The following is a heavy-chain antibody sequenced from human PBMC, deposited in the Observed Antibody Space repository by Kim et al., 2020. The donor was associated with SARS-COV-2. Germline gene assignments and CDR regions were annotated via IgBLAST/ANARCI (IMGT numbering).Heavy chain of an antibody. CDR1: GGSISSYY. V-gene: IGHV4-59*08. D-gene: IGHD6-19*01. J-gene: IGHJ4*02. CDR3: ASFMAVAGLDY. Sequence: SETLSLTCTVSGGSISSYYWSWIRQPPGKGLEWIGYIYYSGSTNYNPSLKSRVTISVDTSKNQFSLKLSSVTAADTAVYYCASFMAVAGLDYWGQGTLVTVSS. CDR2: IYYSGST.